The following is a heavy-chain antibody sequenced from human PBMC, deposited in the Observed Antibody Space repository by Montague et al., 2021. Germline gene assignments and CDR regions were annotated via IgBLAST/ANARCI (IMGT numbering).Heavy chain of an antibody. V-gene: IGHV3-30*04. CDR1: GFTFSRYA. CDR2: ISYDGSNK. CDR3: ARDPRWEYDAFDI. Sequence: SLRLSCAASGFTFSRYAMHWVRQAPGKGLEWVAVISYDGSNKYYADSVKGRFTISRDNSKNTLYLQMNSLRAEDTALFYCARDPRWEYDAFDIWGQGTMVTVSS. J-gene: IGHJ3*02. D-gene: IGHD1-26*01.